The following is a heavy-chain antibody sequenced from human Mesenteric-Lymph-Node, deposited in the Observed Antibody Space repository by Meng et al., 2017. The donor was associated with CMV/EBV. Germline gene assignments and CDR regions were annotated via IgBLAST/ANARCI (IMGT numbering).Heavy chain of an antibody. D-gene: IGHD6-19*01. Sequence: SETLSLTCNVSGGSFSSSNFYWGWIRQPPGRGLEWIGTISYIGWTSYSPSLKSRVTMSIDTSKSQFSLRLTSVTAADTAVYYCASPSYNSGGPLDYWGQGTLVTVSS. CDR1: GGSFSSSNFY. CDR3: ASPSYNSGGPLDY. V-gene: IGHV4-39*07. CDR2: ISYIGWT. J-gene: IGHJ4*02.